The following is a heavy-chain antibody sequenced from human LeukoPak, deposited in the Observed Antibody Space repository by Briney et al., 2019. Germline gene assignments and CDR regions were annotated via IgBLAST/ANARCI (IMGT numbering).Heavy chain of an antibody. V-gene: IGHV4-4*07. CDR2: IHTSWTT. J-gene: IGHJ5*02. CDR1: GGSISSYY. D-gene: IGHD3-16*01. CDR3: ARGDYYDGGGRNWFDP. Sequence: PSETLSLTCTVSGGSISSYYWSWIRQPPGKGLEWIGRIHTSWTTYYNPSLKSRITMSVDTSRNQFSLRLTSVTAADTAVYYCARGDYYDGGGRNWFDPWGQGTLVTVSS.